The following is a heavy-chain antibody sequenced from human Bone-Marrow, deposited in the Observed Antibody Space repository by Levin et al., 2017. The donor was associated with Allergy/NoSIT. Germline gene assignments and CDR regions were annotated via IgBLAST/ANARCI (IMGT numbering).Heavy chain of an antibody. D-gene: IGHD3-16*01. J-gene: IGHJ4*02. CDR2: IGWNSGSI. Sequence: GGSLRLSCVASGFNFDDYAMHWVRQAPGKGLEWVSGIGWNSGSIDYADSVKGRFTISRDNAKNSLYLQMNSLRAEDTAVYYCAKDIDRWAFGGVIGFDYWGQGTLVTVSS. V-gene: IGHV3-9*01. CDR3: AKDIDRWAFGGVIGFDY. CDR1: GFNFDDYA.